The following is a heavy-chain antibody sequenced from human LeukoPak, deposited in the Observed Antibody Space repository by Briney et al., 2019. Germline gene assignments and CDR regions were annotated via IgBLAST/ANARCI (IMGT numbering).Heavy chain of an antibody. J-gene: IGHJ4*02. CDR2: IYTSGST. V-gene: IGHV4-4*08. D-gene: IGHD4-17*01. CDR3: ARAGGTVTTKRYYFDY. CDR1: GFGFSSSS. Sequence: GSLRLSCAASGFGFSSSSVNWVRQAPGKGLEWIGRIYTSGSTNYDPSLKSRVTISVDTSKNQFSLKLSSVTAADTAVYYCARAGGTVTTKRYYFDYWGQGTLVTVSS.